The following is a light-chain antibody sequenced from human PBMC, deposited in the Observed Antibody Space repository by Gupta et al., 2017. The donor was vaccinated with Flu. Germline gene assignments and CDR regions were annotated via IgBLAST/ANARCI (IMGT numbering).Light chain of an antibody. CDR1: KVGDEY. CDR2: QDR. V-gene: IGLV3-1*01. J-gene: IGLJ2*01. CDR3: QAWDSPTGLVI. Sequence: FEVTQPPSVSVSPGQTASISCSGEKVGDEYVSWYQQKPGQSPVLVIHQDRKRPPGIPDRFSGSNSGNTVTLTSGGAQAMDAGDYCCQAWDSPTGLVIFGGGTKLTVL.